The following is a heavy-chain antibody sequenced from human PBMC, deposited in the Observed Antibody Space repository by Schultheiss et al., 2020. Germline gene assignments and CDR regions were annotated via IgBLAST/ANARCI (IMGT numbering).Heavy chain of an antibody. Sequence: GGSLRLSCAASGFTFSDYYMSWIRQAPGKGLEWVAVKSYDGSNKYYADSVKGRFTISRDNSKNTLYLQMNSLRAEDTAVYYCARTGSSWLRNWLDPWGQGTLVTVSS. CDR3: ARTGSSWLRNWLDP. CDR1: GFTFSDYY. J-gene: IGHJ5*02. D-gene: IGHD6-13*01. CDR2: KSYDGSNK. V-gene: IGHV3-30*03.